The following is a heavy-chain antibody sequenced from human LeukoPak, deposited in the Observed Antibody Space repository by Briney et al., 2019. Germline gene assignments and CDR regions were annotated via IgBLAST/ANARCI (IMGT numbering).Heavy chain of an antibody. CDR1: GYTFTSYD. D-gene: IGHD6-19*01. J-gene: IGHJ3*02. CDR2: MNPNSGNT. CDR3: ARGHFSSGWLLGAFDI. V-gene: IGHV1-8*01. Sequence: ASVKVSCKASGYTFTSYDINWVRQATGQGLEWMGWMNPNSGNTGYAQKFQGRVTMTRNTSISTAYMELSSLRSEDTAVYYCARGHFSSGWLLGAFDIWGQGTMVTVSS.